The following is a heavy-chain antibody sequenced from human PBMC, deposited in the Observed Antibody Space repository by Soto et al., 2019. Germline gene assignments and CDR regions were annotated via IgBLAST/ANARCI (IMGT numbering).Heavy chain of an antibody. CDR2: VYSSGTT. Sequence: XGTLSLTCSVSGGSINSYWWSWIRQPAGKGLEWIGRVYSSGTTDYNPSLNSRATMSVETSKNQFSLKLTSVTAADTAVYYCARDIGSYAYAEGYWGQGIQVTVS. CDR3: ARDIGSYAYAEGY. J-gene: IGHJ4*02. D-gene: IGHD2-2*01. V-gene: IGHV4-4*07. CDR1: GGSINSYW.